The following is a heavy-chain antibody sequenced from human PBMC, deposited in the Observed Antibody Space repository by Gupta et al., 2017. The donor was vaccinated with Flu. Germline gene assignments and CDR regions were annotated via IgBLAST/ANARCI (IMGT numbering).Heavy chain of an antibody. CDR1: GGSITSSTNY. CDR3: ARRREDVTGYHYFDY. J-gene: IGHJ4*02. V-gene: IGHV4-39*01. D-gene: IGHD3-9*01. Sequence: QVQLQESGPGLVKPWETLSLTCSVSGGSITSSTNYWYWIRQSPGRGLEWIGTIFYSGSTTYNPSLRSRVVMSVDTSKNQFFLKLASVTAADTAVYYCARRREDVTGYHYFDYWGQGTPVTVSS. CDR2: IFYSGST.